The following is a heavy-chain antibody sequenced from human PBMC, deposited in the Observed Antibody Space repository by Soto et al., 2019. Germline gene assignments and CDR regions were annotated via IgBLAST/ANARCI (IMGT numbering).Heavy chain of an antibody. CDR2: IYDSGIT. V-gene: IGHV4-30-4*01. CDR1: GAIVTSGENY. D-gene: IGHD5-18*01. Sequence: QVQLQESGPGLVKPSQTLSLACSVSGAIVTSGENYWSWVRQPPGRGLEWVGYIYDSGITYYTPALRSRVTLSLDRPNNEVSLKLSSVTAADTAVYFCVRNLAHGYTGNVWRHGAMVTVSS. CDR3: VRNLAHGYTGNV. J-gene: IGHJ3*01.